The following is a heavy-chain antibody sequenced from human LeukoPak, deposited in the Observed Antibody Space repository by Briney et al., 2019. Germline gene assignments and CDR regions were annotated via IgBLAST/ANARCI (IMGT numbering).Heavy chain of an antibody. CDR3: ARVSYSSGWYGGQGDY. V-gene: IGHV3-21*01. CDR2: ISSSSSYI. J-gene: IGHJ4*02. D-gene: IGHD6-19*01. CDR1: GFTFSSYS. Sequence: GGSLRLSCAASGFTFSSYSMNWVRQAPGKGLEWVSSISSSSSYIYYADSVKGRFTTSRDNAKNSPYLQMNSLRAEDTAVYYCARVSYSSGWYGGQGDYWGQGTLVTVSS.